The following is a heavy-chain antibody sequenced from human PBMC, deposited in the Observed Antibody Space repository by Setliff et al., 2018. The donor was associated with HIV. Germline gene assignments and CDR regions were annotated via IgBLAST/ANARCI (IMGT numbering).Heavy chain of an antibody. V-gene: IGHV1-3*04. D-gene: IGHD4-17*01. CDR3: ARDLNSGDYPHWFDP. CDR1: GYTFARNA. CDR2: INTVNGNT. Sequence: ASVKVSCKASGYTFARNAMHWVRQAPGQRLEWMGWINTVNGNTKYSQKFQGRVTITRDTSASTVYMELSSLRSGDTAVYYCARDLNSGDYPHWFDPWGQGTLVTVSS. J-gene: IGHJ5*02.